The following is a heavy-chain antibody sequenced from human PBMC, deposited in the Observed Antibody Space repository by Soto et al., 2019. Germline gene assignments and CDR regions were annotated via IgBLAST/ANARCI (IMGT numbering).Heavy chain of an antibody. V-gene: IGHV1-3*01. D-gene: IGHD1-26*01. CDR1: GYTFTRYA. J-gene: IGHJ4*02. CDR3: AREAGNSGTYDY. CDR2: INAGTGYT. Sequence: QVQLVQSGAEVKMPGASVKVSCKASGYTFTRYAIHWVRQAPGQRLEWMGWINAGTGYTRYSQNFQGRVDLTRDTSANTAYMELSSLTSEDTTVYYCAREAGNSGTYDYGGQGALVTVSS.